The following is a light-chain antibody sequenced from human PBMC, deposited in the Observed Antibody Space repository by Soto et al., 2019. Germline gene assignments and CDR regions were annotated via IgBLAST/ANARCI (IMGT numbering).Light chain of an antibody. J-gene: IGKJ1*01. V-gene: IGKV1-5*01. CDR2: DVS. Sequence: DIQMTQSPSTLPASVGDRGTISCRASQTVERWLAWYQQKPGKAPKLLISDVSSLERGVPSRFSGSGSATEFTLTISGLQSDDFATYYCQQYTDYVWTFGQGTKV. CDR1: QTVERW. CDR3: QQYTDYVWT.